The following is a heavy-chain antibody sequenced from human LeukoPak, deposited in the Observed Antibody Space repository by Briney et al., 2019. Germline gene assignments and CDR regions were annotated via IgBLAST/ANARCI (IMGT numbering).Heavy chain of an antibody. D-gene: IGHD2-15*01. Sequence: GSLRLSCAASGFPFDDYGVSLVRHVPGKGLEWVSAINWNGGSTGYADSVKGRFTISRDNAKKSLYVQMDSLRAEDTALYYCARHLAWWNLLHDAFDLWGQGTMVTVSS. V-gene: IGHV3-20*04. CDR1: GFPFDDYG. J-gene: IGHJ3*01. CDR2: INWNGGST. CDR3: ARHLAWWNLLHDAFDL.